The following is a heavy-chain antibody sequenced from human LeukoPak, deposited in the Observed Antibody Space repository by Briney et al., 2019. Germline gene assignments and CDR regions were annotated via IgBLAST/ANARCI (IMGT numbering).Heavy chain of an antibody. D-gene: IGHD3-3*01. Sequence: GASVKVSFKVSGYTLTELSMHWVRQAPGKGLEWMGGFDPEDGETIYAQKFQGRVTMTEDTSTDTAYMELSSLRSEDTAVYYCATGSRFLEWLPLTGRTTYYFDYWGQGTLVTVSS. CDR2: FDPEDGET. CDR1: GYTLTELS. CDR3: ATGSRFLEWLPLTGRTTYYFDY. J-gene: IGHJ4*02. V-gene: IGHV1-24*01.